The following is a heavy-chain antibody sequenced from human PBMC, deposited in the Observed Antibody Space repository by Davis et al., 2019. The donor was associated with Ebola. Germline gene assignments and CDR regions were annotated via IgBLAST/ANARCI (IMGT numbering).Heavy chain of an antibody. CDR3: AKERGGDYGDYFFDY. D-gene: IGHD4-17*01. CDR2: IRYDGSNK. Sequence: GGSLRLSCAASGFSFRNYGMHWVRQASGKGLEWVAFIRYDGSNKYYADSVKGRFTISRDNSKNTLFVQMNSLRTEDTALYYCAKERGGDYGDYFFDYWGQGTLVTVSS. V-gene: IGHV3-30*02. J-gene: IGHJ4*02. CDR1: GFSFRNYG.